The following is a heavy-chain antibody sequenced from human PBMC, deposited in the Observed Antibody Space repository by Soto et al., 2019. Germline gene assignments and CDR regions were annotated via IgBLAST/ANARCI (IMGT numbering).Heavy chain of an antibody. D-gene: IGHD2-2*02. Sequence: KPSETLSLTCTVSGGSISSGGYYWNWIRQHPGKGLEWIGYIYYSGSTYYNPSLKSRVDISVDTSKSQFSLKLSSVTAADTAVYYCARQPFCSSANCYRGSYYYYYSMDVWGQGTTVTVSS. V-gene: IGHV4-31*03. J-gene: IGHJ6*02. CDR1: GGSISSGGYY. CDR3: ARQPFCSSANCYRGSYYYYYSMDV. CDR2: IYYSGST.